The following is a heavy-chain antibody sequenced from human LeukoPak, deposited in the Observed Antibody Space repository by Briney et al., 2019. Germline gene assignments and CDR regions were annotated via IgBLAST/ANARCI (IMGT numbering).Heavy chain of an antibody. CDR2: IYYNGNT. Sequence: SATLSLTCTVSGGSINNNYWSWFRQSPGKGLEWIGYIYYNGNTNYNTSLESRVTISVDTSKNQIHLRLSSVTAADTAVYYCARGGWSQDYWGQGTLVTVSS. CDR3: ARGGWSQDY. D-gene: IGHD6-19*01. CDR1: GGSINNNY. V-gene: IGHV4-59*01. J-gene: IGHJ4*02.